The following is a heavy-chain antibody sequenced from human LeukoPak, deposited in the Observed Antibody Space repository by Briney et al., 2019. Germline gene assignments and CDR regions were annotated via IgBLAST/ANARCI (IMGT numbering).Heavy chain of an antibody. Sequence: SGRSLRLSCAASGFTFSNYAMTWVRQAQGKGLQWVSAITGSGGTTYYADSVKGRFAISRDNSKNTLYLQMNSLRAEDTAVYYCATLMRGPTGYSGYGGEDYWGQGTLVTVSS. V-gene: IGHV3-23*01. CDR3: ATLMRGPTGYSGYGGEDY. D-gene: IGHD5-12*01. CDR1: GFTFSNYA. J-gene: IGHJ4*02. CDR2: ITGSGGTT.